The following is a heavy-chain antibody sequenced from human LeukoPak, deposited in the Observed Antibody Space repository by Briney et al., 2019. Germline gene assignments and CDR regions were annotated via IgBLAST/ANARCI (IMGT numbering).Heavy chain of an antibody. V-gene: IGHV3-7*01. CDR2: IKQDGSEK. J-gene: IGHJ4*02. D-gene: IGHD3-9*01. CDR3: ARGYDILTGYDY. CDR1: GFTFSSYA. Sequence: PGGSLRLSCAASGFTFSSYAMSWVRQAPGKGLEWVANIKQDGSEKYYVDSVKGRFTIPRDNAKNSLYLQMNSLRAEDTAVYYCARGYDILTGYDYWGQGTLVTVSS.